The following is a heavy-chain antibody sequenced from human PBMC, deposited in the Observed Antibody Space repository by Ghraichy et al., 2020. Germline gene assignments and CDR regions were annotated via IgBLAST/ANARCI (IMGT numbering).Heavy chain of an antibody. CDR3: ARDRGTAMVIDFDY. CDR1: GFTFSSYG. V-gene: IGHV3-33*01. D-gene: IGHD5-18*01. CDR2: IWYDGSNK. J-gene: IGHJ4*02. Sequence: GGSLRLSCAASGFTFSSYGMHWVRQAPGKGLEWVAVIWYDGSNKYYEDSVKGRFTISRDNSKNTLYLQMNSLRAEDTAVYYCARDRGTAMVIDFDYWGQGTLVTVSS.